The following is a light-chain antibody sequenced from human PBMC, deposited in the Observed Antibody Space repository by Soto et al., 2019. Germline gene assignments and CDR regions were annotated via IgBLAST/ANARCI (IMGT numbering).Light chain of an antibody. V-gene: IGKV1-33*01. Sequence: DIQMTQSLPTLSASVGDRFTITCLASQDIGNFLSWYKQTXGKVPKXXSFDASNLETGVPSRFSESGSGTDFTFTISSLQPEDIATYYCQQYDNLPLTFGGGTKVDIK. J-gene: IGKJ4*01. CDR1: QDIGNF. CDR2: DAS. CDR3: QQYDNLPLT.